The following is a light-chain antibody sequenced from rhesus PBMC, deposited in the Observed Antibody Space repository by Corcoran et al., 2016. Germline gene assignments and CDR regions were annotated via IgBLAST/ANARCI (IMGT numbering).Light chain of an antibody. CDR1: QTISSY. CDR3: QQHNSHPYS. CDR2: AAS. J-gene: IGKJ2*01. V-gene: IGKV1-44*03. Sequence: DIQMTQSPSSLSASVGDRVTITCRASQTISSYLAWYQQKPGKVPKLLIYAASTLQSGVPSRFSGSGSGTDFTLTISSLQPEDFVTYYCQQHNSHPYSFGQGTKVEIK.